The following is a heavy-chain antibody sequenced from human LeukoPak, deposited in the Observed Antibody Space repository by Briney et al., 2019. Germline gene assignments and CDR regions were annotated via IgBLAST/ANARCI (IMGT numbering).Heavy chain of an antibody. D-gene: IGHD3-10*01. J-gene: IGHJ6*03. CDR2: IYYSGST. Sequence: SETLSLTCTVSGGSISSCYWSWIRQPPGKGLEWIGYIYYSGSTNYNPSLKSRVTISVDTSKNQFSLKLSSVTAADTAVYYCARSSYGSAHSYYYYYMDVWGKGTTVTVSS. V-gene: IGHV4-59*01. CDR1: GGSISSCY. CDR3: ARSSYGSAHSYYYYYMDV.